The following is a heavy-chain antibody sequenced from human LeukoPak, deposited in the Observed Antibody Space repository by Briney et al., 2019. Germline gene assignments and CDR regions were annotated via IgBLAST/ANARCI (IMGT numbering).Heavy chain of an antibody. CDR1: GLTFSSYG. J-gene: IGHJ5*02. CDR3: ARHFLHNWDA. CDR2: IKQDGSEK. Sequence: GGSLRLSCAAPGLTFSSYGLTWFGQAPGKGPKWVANIKQDGSEKYYVDSVKGRFTISRDNAKNSLYLQMNSLRAEDTAVYYCARHFLHNWDAWGQGTLVTVSS. D-gene: IGHD1-1*01. V-gene: IGHV3-7*01.